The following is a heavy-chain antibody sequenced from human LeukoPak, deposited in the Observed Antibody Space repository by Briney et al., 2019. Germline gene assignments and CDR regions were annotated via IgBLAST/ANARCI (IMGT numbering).Heavy chain of an antibody. CDR3: ARVNSGSYNSEY. J-gene: IGHJ4*02. CDR2: INPNSGGT. CDR1: GYTFTGYY. D-gene: IGHD1-26*01. Sequence: ASVKVSCKASGYTFTGYYMHWVRQAPGQGLEWMGWINPNSGGTNYAQKFQGRVTMTRDTSISTAYMELSRLRSDDTAVYYCARVNSGSYNSEYWGQGTLVTVSS. V-gene: IGHV1-2*02.